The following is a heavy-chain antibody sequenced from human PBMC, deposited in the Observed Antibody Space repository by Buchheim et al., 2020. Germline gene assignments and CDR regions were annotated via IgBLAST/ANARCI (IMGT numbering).Heavy chain of an antibody. D-gene: IGHD6-13*01. Sequence: QVQLQESGPGLVKPSQTLSLTCTVSGGSISSGGYYWSWIRQHPGKGLEWIGYIYYSGSTYYNPSLKSRATLTVDTSKTQSPLKLSSVTAADTAVYYCASTGIGPGFDPWGQGTL. CDR1: GGSISSGGYY. CDR2: IYYSGST. J-gene: IGHJ5*02. V-gene: IGHV4-31*03. CDR3: ASTGIGPGFDP.